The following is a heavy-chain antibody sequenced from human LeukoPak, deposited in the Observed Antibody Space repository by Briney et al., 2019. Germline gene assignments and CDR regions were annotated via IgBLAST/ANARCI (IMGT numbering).Heavy chain of an antibody. J-gene: IGHJ6*02. V-gene: IGHV1-2*04. CDR3: ARDSSRITIFGVAACGMDV. CDR2: INPNSGGT. D-gene: IGHD3-3*01. Sequence: ASVNVSCKASGYTFTVYYMHWVRQAPGQGLEWMGWINPNSGGTNYAQKFQGWVTMTRDTSISTAYMELSRLRSDDTAVYYCARDSSRITIFGVAACGMDVWGQGTTVTVSS. CDR1: GYTFTVYY.